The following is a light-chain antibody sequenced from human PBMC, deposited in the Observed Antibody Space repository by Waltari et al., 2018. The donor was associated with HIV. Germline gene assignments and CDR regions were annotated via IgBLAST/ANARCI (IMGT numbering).Light chain of an antibody. Sequence: SYELTQPPSVSASPGQTARITCFGDALPKQYAYWYQQKPGQAPVMVIYKYNERPSGIPERFSGSSSGTTVTLTISGVQAEDEADYYCHSSDSSGTYVFGPGTQVTVL. CDR1: ALPKQY. CDR3: HSSDSSGTYV. CDR2: KYN. J-gene: IGLJ1*01. V-gene: IGLV3-25*03.